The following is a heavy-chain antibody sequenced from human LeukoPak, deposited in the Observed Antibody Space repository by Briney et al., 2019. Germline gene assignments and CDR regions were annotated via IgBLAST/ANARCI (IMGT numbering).Heavy chain of an antibody. D-gene: IGHD4-23*01. CDR1: GGSISSSSYY. Sequence: SETLSLTCTVSGGSISSSSYYWGWIRQPPGKGLEWIANIYYSATTFYNPSLKSRVTISVDTSKNQFSLKLSSLTAADTAVYYCARLASGGNSVDDYWGQGTLVTVSS. CDR2: IYYSATT. CDR3: ARLASGGNSVDDY. J-gene: IGHJ4*02. V-gene: IGHV4-39*01.